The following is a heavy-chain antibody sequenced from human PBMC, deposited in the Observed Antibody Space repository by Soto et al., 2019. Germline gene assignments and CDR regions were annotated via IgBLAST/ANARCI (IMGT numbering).Heavy chain of an antibody. J-gene: IGHJ4*02. V-gene: IGHV2-5*01. CDR3: AHSLSDQITGISPTFDY. CDR1: GFSLSTSGVG. CDR2: IYWNDDK. Sequence: ESGPTLVNPTQTLTLTCTFSGFSLSTSGVGVGWIRQPPGKALEWLALIYWNDDKRYSPSLKSRLTITKDTSKNQVVLTMTNMDPVDTAKYYCAHSLSDQITGISPTFDYWGQGTLVTVSS. D-gene: IGHD1-20*01.